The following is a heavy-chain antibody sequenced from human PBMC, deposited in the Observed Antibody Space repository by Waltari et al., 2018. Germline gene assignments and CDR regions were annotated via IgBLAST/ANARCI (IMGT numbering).Heavy chain of an antibody. J-gene: IGHJ6*02. CDR3: ASDTGALWMDV. CDR2: INPSGGST. D-gene: IGHD3-16*01. CDR1: EYTFTSSY. Sequence: QVQLVQSGAEVKKPGASVKISCKTSEYTFTSSYVHWVRQAPGQGLEWMGIINPSGGSTIYAQQFQGRVTMTKDTSTSTVYMELGSLRSEDTAVYYCASDTGALWMDVWGQGTTVTVSS. V-gene: IGHV1-46*01.